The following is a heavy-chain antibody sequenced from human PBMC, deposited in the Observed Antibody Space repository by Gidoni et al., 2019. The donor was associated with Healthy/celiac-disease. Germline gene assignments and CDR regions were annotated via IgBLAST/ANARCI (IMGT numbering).Heavy chain of an antibody. CDR1: GFTFSSYA. Sequence: QVQLVESGGGVVQPGRSLRLSCAASGFTFSSYAMHWVRQAPGKGLEWVAVISYDGSNKYYADSVKGRFTISRDNSKNTLYLQMNSLRAEDTAVYYCARVPRGYCSGGSCPLHWYFDLWGRGTLVTVSS. CDR3: ARVPRGYCSGGSCPLHWYFDL. CDR2: ISYDGSNK. V-gene: IGHV3-30*04. J-gene: IGHJ2*01. D-gene: IGHD2-15*01.